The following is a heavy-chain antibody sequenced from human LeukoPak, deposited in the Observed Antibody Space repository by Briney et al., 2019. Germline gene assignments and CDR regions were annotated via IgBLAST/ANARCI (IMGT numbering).Heavy chain of an antibody. CDR3: ARHELISGSSPYYFDY. J-gene: IGHJ4*02. Sequence: PSETLSLTCTVSGGSMSSYYWSWIRQPPGKGLEWIGYIYTSGSTNYNPSLKSRVTISVDTSKSQFSLKLSSVTAADTAVYYCARHELISGSSPYYFDYWGQGTLATVSS. V-gene: IGHV4-4*09. CDR2: IYTSGST. CDR1: GGSMSSYY. D-gene: IGHD1-26*01.